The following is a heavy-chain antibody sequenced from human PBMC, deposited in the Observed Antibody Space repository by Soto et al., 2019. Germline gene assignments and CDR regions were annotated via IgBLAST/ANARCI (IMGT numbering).Heavy chain of an antibody. CDR2: ISGSDNTI. CDR3: ASDPYYYASDY. D-gene: IGHD3-10*01. V-gene: IGHV3-11*01. J-gene: IGHJ4*02. Sequence: GGSLRLPCAASGFSFSDNDMTWIRQPPGKGLEWLSYISGSDNTIYYADSVKGRFTVSRDNARNSVYLQMNSLRVEDTAFYYCASDPYYYASDYWGQGTLVTVS. CDR1: GFSFSDND.